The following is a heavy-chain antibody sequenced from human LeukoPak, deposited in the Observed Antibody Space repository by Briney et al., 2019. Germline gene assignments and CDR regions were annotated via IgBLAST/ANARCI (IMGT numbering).Heavy chain of an antibody. J-gene: IGHJ6*02. CDR1: GFTFSSYG. V-gene: IGHV3-48*03. CDR2: ISSSGSII. CDR3: ARDGTFYGSGSYFRYGMDV. Sequence: GGSLRLCCAASGFTFSSYGMNWVRQAPGKGLEWVSYISSSGSIIYYADSVKGRFTISRDNAKNSLYLQMNSLRAEDTAVYYCARDGTFYGSGSYFRYGMDVWGQGTTVTVSS. D-gene: IGHD3-10*01.